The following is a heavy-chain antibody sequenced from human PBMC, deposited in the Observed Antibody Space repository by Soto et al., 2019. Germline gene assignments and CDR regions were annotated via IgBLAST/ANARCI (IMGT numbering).Heavy chain of an antibody. J-gene: IGHJ4*02. CDR2: ISAYNGNT. V-gene: IGHV1-18*01. D-gene: IGHD3-9*01. Sequence: ASVKVSCKASGYTFTSDGISWVRQAPGQGLEWMGWISAYNGNTNYAQKLQGRVTMTTDTSTSTAYMELRSLRSDDTAVYYCARGSLGGSYYDILTGPLQWGQGTLVTVSS. CDR3: ARGSLGGSYYDILTGPLQ. CDR1: GYTFTSDG.